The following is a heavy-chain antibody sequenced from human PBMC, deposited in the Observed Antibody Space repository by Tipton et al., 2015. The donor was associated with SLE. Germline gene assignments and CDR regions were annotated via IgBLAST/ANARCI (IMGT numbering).Heavy chain of an antibody. V-gene: IGHV3-74*01. Sequence: SLRLSCAASGFTFSSYWMHWVRQAPGKRLVWVSRINSDGSSTSYADSVKGRFTISRDNSKNTLYLQMNSLRAEDTAVYFCARGGYGYFDYWGQGTLVTVSS. D-gene: IGHD3-10*01. J-gene: IGHJ4*02. CDR2: INSDGSST. CDR1: GFTFSSYW. CDR3: ARGGYGYFDY.